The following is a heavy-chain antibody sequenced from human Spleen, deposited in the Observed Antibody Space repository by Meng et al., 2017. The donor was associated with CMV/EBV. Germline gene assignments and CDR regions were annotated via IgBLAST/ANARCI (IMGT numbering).Heavy chain of an antibody. CDR1: GYTFTGYY. CDR3: GGTQHPADTGRYRYHFHYAMDV. Sequence: ASVKVSCKASGYTFTGYYMHWVRQAPGQGLEWMGWINPNSGGTNYAQKFQGRVNMTRDTSITTAYMELSRLRSDDTAVYYCGGTQHPADTGRYRYHFHYAMDVWGQGTTVTVSS. J-gene: IGHJ6*02. D-gene: IGHD1-26*01. CDR2: INPNSGGT. V-gene: IGHV1-2*02.